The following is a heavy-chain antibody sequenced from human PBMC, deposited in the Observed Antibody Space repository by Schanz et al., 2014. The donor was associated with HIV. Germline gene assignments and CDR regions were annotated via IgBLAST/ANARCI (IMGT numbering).Heavy chain of an antibody. Sequence: QVHLVQSGAELKKPGASVTVSCETSGYIFTNYGISWMRQAPGQGLEWMGWFNPNSGGRIYPQKFEGRVTMTRDTSISTAYLELSSLRYDDTAVYYCAREPSFSGLAVWGQGTTVIVSS. CDR2: FNPNSGGR. CDR1: GYIFTNYG. CDR3: AREPSFSGLAV. V-gene: IGHV1-2*02. D-gene: IGHD6-6*01. J-gene: IGHJ6*02.